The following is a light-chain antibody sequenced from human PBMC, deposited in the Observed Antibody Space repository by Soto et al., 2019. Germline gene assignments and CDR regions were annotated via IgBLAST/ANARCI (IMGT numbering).Light chain of an antibody. CDR1: QSIRTY. J-gene: IGKJ4*01. Sequence: DSQMTQSPSSRSVSVGDRVTITCRASQSIRTYLNWYQQKPGKAPKLLIYTASNLQSGVPSRFSGSGSGTDVRLTTSSLQPEAFATYYWQQSYTALTFGGATSVEIK. CDR2: TAS. V-gene: IGKV1-39*01. CDR3: QQSYTALT.